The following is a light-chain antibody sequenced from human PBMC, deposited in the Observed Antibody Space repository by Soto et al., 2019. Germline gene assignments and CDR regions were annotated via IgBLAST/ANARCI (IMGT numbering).Light chain of an antibody. CDR3: QHYNNWPIT. J-gene: IGKJ5*01. Sequence: ESVLTQSPGTLSLSPGERATLSCRASQSVASNLAWYQHTPGQAPRLLIYGTSTRATGVPARFSGSGSGTDFTLTISSLQAADFAVYHCQHYNNWPITFGQGTRLEIK. CDR2: GTS. V-gene: IGKV3-15*01. CDR1: QSVASN.